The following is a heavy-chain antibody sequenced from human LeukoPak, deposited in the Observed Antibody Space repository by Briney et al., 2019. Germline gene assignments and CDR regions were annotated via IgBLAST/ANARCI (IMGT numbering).Heavy chain of an antibody. CDR3: ARLHYGGNYGCYYYYMDV. Sequence: SETLSLTCTVSGGSISSSSYYWGWIRQPPGKGLEWIGSIYHTGSTYYNPSLKSRVSISVDTSKNQFSLKVSSVTAADTAVYYCARLHYGGNYGCYYYYMDVWGKGTTVTISS. CDR2: IYHTGST. V-gene: IGHV4-39*01. D-gene: IGHD4-23*01. CDR1: GGSISSSSYY. J-gene: IGHJ6*03.